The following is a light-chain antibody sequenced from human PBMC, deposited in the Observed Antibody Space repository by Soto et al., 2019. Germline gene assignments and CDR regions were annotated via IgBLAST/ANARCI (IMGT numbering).Light chain of an antibody. CDR2: GAS. Sequence: IQLTQSPSSLSASVGDRVTISCRASQGIANVLAWYQQKPGKAPKLLIYGASTLQSGVPSRFSGSGSGTDFTLTISSMQPEDFATYYCQQLNSFPIPFGPGTKVDIK. J-gene: IGKJ3*01. CDR1: QGIANV. CDR3: QQLNSFPIP. V-gene: IGKV1-9*01.